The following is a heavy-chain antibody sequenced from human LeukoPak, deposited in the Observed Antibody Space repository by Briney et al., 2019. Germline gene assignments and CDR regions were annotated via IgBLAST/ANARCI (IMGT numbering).Heavy chain of an antibody. CDR2: IYYSGNT. CDR1: RGSISNYF. V-gene: IGHV4-59*01. CDR3: ARDAAGPIFDY. D-gene: IGHD6-19*01. J-gene: IGHJ4*02. Sequence: PSETLSLTCTVSRGSISNYFWSWIRQAPGKGLEYIGFIYYSGNTNYNPSFKSRVTISVDTSKKQFSLKLSSVTAADTAVYYCARDAAGPIFDYWGQGTLVTVSS.